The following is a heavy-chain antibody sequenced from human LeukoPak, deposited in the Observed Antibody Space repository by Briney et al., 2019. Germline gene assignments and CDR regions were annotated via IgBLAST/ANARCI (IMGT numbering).Heavy chain of an antibody. Sequence: SETLSLTCSVSGVSVNNNNYCWGWIRQPPGKGLEWIGTWCYSGDTDYNPSLKSRVTTSVDTSKNQFSLRLTSVTATDTAVYYCARHKGPHIVRIVLRNNWFDTWGQGTLVAVSA. CDR2: WCYSGDT. CDR1: GVSVNNNNYC. D-gene: IGHD3-10*01. CDR3: ARHKGPHIVRIVLRNNWFDT. V-gene: IGHV4-39*01. J-gene: IGHJ5*02.